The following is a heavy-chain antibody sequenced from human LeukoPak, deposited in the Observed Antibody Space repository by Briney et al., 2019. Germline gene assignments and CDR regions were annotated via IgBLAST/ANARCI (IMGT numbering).Heavy chain of an antibody. CDR3: ARPRGCGTSRCNNFDY. V-gene: IGHV3-7*01. CDR1: GFIFSDFS. Sequence: GGSLRLSCAVSGFIFSDFSMSWVRQAPGKGLEWVAKMDENGNEIFYVDSVKGRFTISRDNAKNSLYLQMNRLRADDTAVYYCARPRGCGTSRCNNFDYWGQGTLVTVSS. CDR2: MDENGNEI. J-gene: IGHJ4*02. D-gene: IGHD2-21*01.